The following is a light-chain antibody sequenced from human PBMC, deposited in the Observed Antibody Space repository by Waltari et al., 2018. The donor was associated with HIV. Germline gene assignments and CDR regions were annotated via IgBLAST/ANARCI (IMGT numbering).Light chain of an antibody. CDR3: QQYKGYPLT. V-gene: IGKV1-16*02. Sequence: DIQMTQSPSSLSASVGDRVTITCRASHDISNYLAWCQQRPGEAPKSLIYAASTLQSGVPSKFRGSGSETYFTLTINSLQSEDSATYYCQQYKGYPLTFGQGTRLEIK. CDR1: HDISNY. J-gene: IGKJ5*01. CDR2: AAS.